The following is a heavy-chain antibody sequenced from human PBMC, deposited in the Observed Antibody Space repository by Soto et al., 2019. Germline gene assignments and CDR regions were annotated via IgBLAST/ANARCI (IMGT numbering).Heavy chain of an antibody. CDR2: ISWDGGST. D-gene: IGHD3-22*01. Sequence: GGSLRLSCAASGFTFDDYTMDWVRQAPGKGLEWVSLISWDGGSTYYADSVKGRFTISRDNSKNSLYLQMNSLRTEDTALYYCAKEINYYDSSGLPDYWGQGTLVTVSS. CDR3: AKEINYYDSSGLPDY. CDR1: GFTFDDYT. J-gene: IGHJ4*02. V-gene: IGHV3-43*01.